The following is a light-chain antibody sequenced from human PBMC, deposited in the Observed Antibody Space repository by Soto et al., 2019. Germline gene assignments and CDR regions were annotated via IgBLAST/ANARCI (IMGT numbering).Light chain of an antibody. CDR1: QSISSW. V-gene: IGKV1-5*03. CDR2: KES. Sequence: DIQMTQSPSTLSASVVYRFTITFRASQSISSWLAWYQQKPGKAPKLMIYKESSLESGVPSRFSGSGSGTEFTITIRSLQTDDFATYYCKKYNSYQEKFGNGTTVAIK. CDR3: KKYNSYQEK. J-gene: IGKJ1*01.